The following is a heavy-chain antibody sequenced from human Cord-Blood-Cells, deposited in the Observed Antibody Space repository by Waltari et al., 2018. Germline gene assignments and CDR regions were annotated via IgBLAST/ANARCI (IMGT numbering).Heavy chain of an antibody. Sequence: EVQLVESGGALVQPGGSLRLSCAASGFTLSSYSMNWVRQAPGKGLEWVSYISSSSSTIYYADSVKGRFTISRDNAKNSLYLQMNSLRDEDTAVYYCARLGNYDFWSGYYPHYYYGMDVWGQGP. CDR3: ARLGNYDFWSGYYPHYYYGMDV. CDR2: ISSSSSTI. D-gene: IGHD3-3*01. J-gene: IGHJ6*02. V-gene: IGHV3-48*02. CDR1: GFTLSSYS.